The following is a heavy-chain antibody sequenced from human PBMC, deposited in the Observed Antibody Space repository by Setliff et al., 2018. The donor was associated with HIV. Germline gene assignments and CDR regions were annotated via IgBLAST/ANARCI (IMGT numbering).Heavy chain of an antibody. J-gene: IGHJ6*02. Sequence: GGSLRLSCAAAGFTFSKAWMSWVRQTPGKGLEWVASVTPDGGDKYYANSMRGRFTISRDNGKNAVYLQMNSLRAEDTAVYYCARPTNIDTLYYGSQTFYMYYYGLDVWGQGTTVTVSS. D-gene: IGHD1-26*01. CDR1: GFTFSKAW. CDR3: ARPTNIDTLYYGSQTFYMYYYGLDV. V-gene: IGHV3-7*01. CDR2: VTPDGGDK.